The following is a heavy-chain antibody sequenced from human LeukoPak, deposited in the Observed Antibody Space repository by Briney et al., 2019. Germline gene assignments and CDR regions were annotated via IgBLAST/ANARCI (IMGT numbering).Heavy chain of an antibody. Sequence: GASVKVSCKASGYTFTSYGISWVRQAPGQGLEWMGWISAYNGNTNYAQKLQGRVTMTTDTSTGTAYIELRSLRSDDTALYYWARDFTIFGGPRNYWGQGTLVTVSS. CDR3: ARDFTIFGGPRNY. D-gene: IGHD3-3*01. J-gene: IGHJ4*02. CDR2: ISAYNGNT. CDR1: GYTFTSYG. V-gene: IGHV1-18*01.